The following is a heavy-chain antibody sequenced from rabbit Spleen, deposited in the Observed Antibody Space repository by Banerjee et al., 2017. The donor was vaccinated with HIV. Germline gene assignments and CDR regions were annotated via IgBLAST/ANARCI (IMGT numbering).Heavy chain of an antibody. CDR3: ARYYIFYGMDL. Sequence: EESGGGLVKPGASLTLTCKASGFSFSSGYYVSWVRQAPGKGLEWIGCIGTGSGTTWFANWAKGRFTISKTSSTTVTLQMTSLTAADTATYFCARYYIFYGMDLWGQGTLVTVS. D-gene: IGHD4-1*01. J-gene: IGHJ6*01. CDR1: GFSFSSGYY. CDR2: IGTGSGTT. V-gene: IGHV1S40*01.